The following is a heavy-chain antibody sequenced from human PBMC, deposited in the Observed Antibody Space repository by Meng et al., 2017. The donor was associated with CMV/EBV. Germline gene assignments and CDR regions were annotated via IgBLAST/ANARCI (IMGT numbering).Heavy chain of an antibody. CDR1: GGSISSSSYY. V-gene: IGHV4-39*01. Sequence: SETLSLTCTVSGGSISSSSYYWGWIRQPPGKGLEWIGSIYYSGSTYYNPSLKSQVTISVDTSKNQFSLKLSSVTAADTAVYYCARLDDFWSGSTRYWFDPWGQGTLVTVSS. CDR3: ARLDDFWSGSTRYWFDP. D-gene: IGHD3-3*01. J-gene: IGHJ5*02. CDR2: IYYSGST.